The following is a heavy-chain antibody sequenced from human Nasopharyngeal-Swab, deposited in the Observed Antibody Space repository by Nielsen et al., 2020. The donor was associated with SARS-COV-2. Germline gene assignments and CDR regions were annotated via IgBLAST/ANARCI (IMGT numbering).Heavy chain of an antibody. V-gene: IGHV2-5*01. CDR2: TYWYDDI. D-gene: IGHD3-10*01. CDR1: GFSLTSSEVG. CDR3: ARANHENGNPYVGGKFAFDI. Sequence: SGPTLVKPTQTLTLTCTLSGFSLTSSEVGVGWIRQPPGKALEWLAVTYWYDDIRYSPSLKNRLTITKDTSKNQVVLTVTNMDPADTATYFCARANHENGNPYVGGKFAFDIWGQGTMVTVSS. J-gene: IGHJ3*02.